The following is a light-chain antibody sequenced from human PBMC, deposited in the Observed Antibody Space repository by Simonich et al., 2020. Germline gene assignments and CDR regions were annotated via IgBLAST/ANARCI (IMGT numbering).Light chain of an antibody. Sequence: QLVLTQSPSASASLGASVKLTCTLSSGNSSSAIAWHQQQPEKGPRYLMKLNSDGSHSKGDGIPDRFSGSSSGAERYLTISSLQSEDEADYYCQTWGTGIQVFGGGTKLTVL. V-gene: IGLV4-69*01. J-gene: IGLJ3*02. CDR3: QTWGTGIQV. CDR2: LNSDGSH. CDR1: SGNSSSA.